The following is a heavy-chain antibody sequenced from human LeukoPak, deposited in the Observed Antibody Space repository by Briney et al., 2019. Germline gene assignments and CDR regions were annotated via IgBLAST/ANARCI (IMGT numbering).Heavy chain of an antibody. D-gene: IGHD3-3*01. Sequence: PGRSLRLSCAASGFTFSSYGMHWVRQAPGKGLEWVAVISYDGSNKYYADSVKGRFTISRDNSKNTLYLQMNSLRAEDTAVYYCAKERRFLEWFFDYWGQGTLVTVSP. J-gene: IGHJ4*02. V-gene: IGHV3-30*18. CDR2: ISYDGSNK. CDR1: GFTFSSYG. CDR3: AKERRFLEWFFDY.